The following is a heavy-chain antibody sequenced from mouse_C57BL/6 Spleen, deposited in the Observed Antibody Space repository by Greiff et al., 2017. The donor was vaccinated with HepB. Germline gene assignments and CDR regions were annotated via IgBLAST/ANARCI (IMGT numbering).Heavy chain of an antibody. V-gene: IGHV1-59*01. D-gene: IGHD4-1*01. CDR1: DYTFTSYW. CDR3: ARWEGYFDY. CDR2: IDPSDSYT. Sequence: VQLQQPGAELVRPGTSVKLSCKASDYTFTSYWMHWVKQRPGQGLEWIGVIDPSDSYTNYNQKFKGKATLTVDTSSSTAYMQLSSLTSEDSAVYYCARWEGYFDYWGQGTTLTVSS. J-gene: IGHJ2*01.